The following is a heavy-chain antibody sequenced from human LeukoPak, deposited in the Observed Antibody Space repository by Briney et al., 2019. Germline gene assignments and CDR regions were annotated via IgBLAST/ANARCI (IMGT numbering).Heavy chain of an antibody. D-gene: IGHD6-19*01. CDR3: AKDGQWLVPVWFDP. J-gene: IGHJ5*02. CDR2: ISGSGGST. Sequence: SGGSLRLSCAASGFTFSSYAMSWVRQAPGKGLEWVSAISGSGGSTYYADSVKGRFTISRDNSKNTLYLQTNSLRAEDTAVYYCAKDGQWLVPVWFDPWGQGTLVTVSS. V-gene: IGHV3-23*01. CDR1: GFTFSSYA.